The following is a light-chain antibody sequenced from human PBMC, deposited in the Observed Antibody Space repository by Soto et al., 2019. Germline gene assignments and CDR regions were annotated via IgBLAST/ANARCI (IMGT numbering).Light chain of an antibody. CDR3: QQYNSPLI. V-gene: IGKV1-5*01. CDR2: DAS. Sequence: DIQMTQSPSTLSASVGDRVTITCRASHSISSWLAWYQQKPGKATKLLIYDASSVESGVPSRFSGSGSGTEFTLTIRSLQPDDFATYYCQQYNSPLIFGGGTKV. CDR1: HSISSW. J-gene: IGKJ4*01.